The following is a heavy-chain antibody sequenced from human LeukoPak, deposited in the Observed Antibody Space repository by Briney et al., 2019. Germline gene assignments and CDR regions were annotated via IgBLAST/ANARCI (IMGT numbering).Heavy chain of an antibody. V-gene: IGHV3-23*01. D-gene: IGHD3-22*01. Sequence: GGSLRLSCAASGFNFSNYGMSWVRQAPGKGLEWVSSISGRSVSTYYADSVKGRFTISRDISKNTLYLQVNSLRAEDTALYYCASHGDSYYVFSYWGQGTLLTVSS. J-gene: IGHJ4*02. CDR2: ISGRSVST. CDR1: GFNFSNYG. CDR3: ASHGDSYYVFSY.